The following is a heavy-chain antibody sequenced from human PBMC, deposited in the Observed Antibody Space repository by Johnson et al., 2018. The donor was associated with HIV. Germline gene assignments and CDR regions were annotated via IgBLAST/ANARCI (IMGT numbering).Heavy chain of an antibody. D-gene: IGHD5-12*01. CDR1: GFTFDDYA. CDR2: ITWNSGSI. V-gene: IGHV3-9*01. Sequence: VQLVESGGGLVQPGRSLRLSCAASGFTFDDYAMHWVRQAPGKGPEWVSGITWNSGSIGYADSVKGRFTISRDNAKNSLYLQMKSLRAEDTALYYCASVLGRGYSGYDKNYDAFDIWGQGTMVTVSS. J-gene: IGHJ3*02. CDR3: ASVLGRGYSGYDKNYDAFDI.